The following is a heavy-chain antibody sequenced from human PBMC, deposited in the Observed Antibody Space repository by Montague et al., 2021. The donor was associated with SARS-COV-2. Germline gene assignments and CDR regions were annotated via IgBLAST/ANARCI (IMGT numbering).Heavy chain of an antibody. CDR3: ARGGGYSYGALDY. CDR2: INHSGST. V-gene: IGHV4-34*01. Sequence: SETLSLTCVVYGGSFSGYYWSRIRQPPGKGLEWIGEINHSGSTNYNPSPKSRVTISVDTSKKQFSLRLNSVTAADTAVYYCARGGGYSYGALDYWGQGTLVTVS. J-gene: IGHJ4*02. D-gene: IGHD5-18*01. CDR1: GGSFSGYY.